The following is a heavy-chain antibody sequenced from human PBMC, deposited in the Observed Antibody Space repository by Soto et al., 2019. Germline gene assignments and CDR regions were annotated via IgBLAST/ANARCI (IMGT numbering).Heavy chain of an antibody. J-gene: IGHJ2*01. D-gene: IGHD1-26*01. CDR1: GFSFSNYA. Sequence: EVQLVESGGGLVQPGGSLRLSCAASGFSFSNYAMDWVRQAPGKGLEWVSYISGSSSNIRYADSVKGRFTISRENAKSSVYLQMNSLRADDTAVYYCARDPSRGSDWARYLDLWGRGTLVTVSS. CDR2: ISGSSSNI. CDR3: ARDPSRGSDWARYLDL. V-gene: IGHV3-48*01.